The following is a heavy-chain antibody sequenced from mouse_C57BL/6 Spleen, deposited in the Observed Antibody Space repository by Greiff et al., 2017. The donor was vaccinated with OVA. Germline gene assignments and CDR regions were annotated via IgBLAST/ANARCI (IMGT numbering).Heavy chain of an antibody. CDR2: IHPNSGST. CDR1: GYTFTSYW. V-gene: IGHV1-64*01. D-gene: IGHD2-3*01. CDR3: AREDGYSWYFDV. Sequence: VQLQQPGAELVKPGASVKLSCKASGYTFTSYWMHWVKQRPGQGLEWIGMIHPNSGSTNYNEKFKSKATLTVDKSSSTAYMQLSSLTSEDSAVYYCAREDGYSWYFDVWGTGTTVTVSS. J-gene: IGHJ1*03.